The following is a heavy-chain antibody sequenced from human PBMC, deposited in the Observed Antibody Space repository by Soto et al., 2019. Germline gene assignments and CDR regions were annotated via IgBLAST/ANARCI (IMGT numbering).Heavy chain of an antibody. CDR3: ARDRDDYGDYRSYYGMDV. V-gene: IGHV1-18*04. CDR1: GYTFTSYG. CDR2: ISAYNGNT. Sequence: QVQLVQSGAEVKKPGASVKVSCKASGYTFTSYGISWVRQAPGQGLEWMGWISAYNGNTNYAQKLQGRVTMTTDTSTSTAYMEPRSLRSDDTAVYYCARDRDDYGDYRSYYGMDVWGQGTTVTVSS. J-gene: IGHJ6*02. D-gene: IGHD4-17*01.